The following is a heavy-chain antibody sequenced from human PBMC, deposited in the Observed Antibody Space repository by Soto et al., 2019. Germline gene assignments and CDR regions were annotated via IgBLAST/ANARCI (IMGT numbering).Heavy chain of an antibody. CDR1: GFTFSSYW. J-gene: IGHJ4*02. CDR3: ARGYDILTGYYRGFFDY. Sequence: GGSLRLSCAASGFTFSSYWMHWVRQAPGKGLVWVSRINSDGSSTSYADSVKGRFTISRDNAKNTLYLQMNSLRAEDTAVYYCARGYDILTGYYRGFFDYWGQGTLVTVSS. CDR2: INSDGSST. D-gene: IGHD3-9*01. V-gene: IGHV3-74*01.